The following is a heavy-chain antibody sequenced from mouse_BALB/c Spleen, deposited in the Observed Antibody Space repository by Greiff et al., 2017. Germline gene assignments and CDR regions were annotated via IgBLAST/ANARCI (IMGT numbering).Heavy chain of an antibody. CDR3: ARKGSYDGYDYYFDY. CDR1: GFTFSSYA. J-gene: IGHJ2*01. Sequence: VHLVESGGGLVKPGGSLKLSCAASGFTFSSYAMPWVRQTPEKRLEWVACISSGGSTYYPDSVKGRFTISRDNARNILYLQMSSLRSEDTAMYYCARKGSYDGYDYYFDYWGQGTTLTVSS. V-gene: IGHV5-6-5*01. CDR2: ISSGGST. D-gene: IGHD2-3*01.